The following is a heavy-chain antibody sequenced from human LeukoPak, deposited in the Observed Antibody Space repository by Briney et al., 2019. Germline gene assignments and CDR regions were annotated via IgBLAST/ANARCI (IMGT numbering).Heavy chain of an antibody. CDR1: GGTFSSYA. V-gene: IGHV1-69*13. CDR3: AIPPPPGYYDSSGPAGWFDP. D-gene: IGHD3-22*01. CDR2: IIPIFGTA. J-gene: IGHJ5*02. Sequence: SVKVSCKASGGTFSSYAISWVRQAPGQGLEWMGGIIPIFGTANYAQKLQGRVTITADESTSTAYMELSSLRSEDTAVYYCAIPPPPGYYDSSGPAGWFDPWGQGTLVTVSS.